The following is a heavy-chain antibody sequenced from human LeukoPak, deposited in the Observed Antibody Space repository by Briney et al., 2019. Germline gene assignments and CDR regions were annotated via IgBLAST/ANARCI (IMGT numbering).Heavy chain of an antibody. CDR3: AKDRVVVVAAPSGNWLDP. Sequence: SETLSLTCAVSGYSISSGYYWGWIRQPPGKGLEWIGSIYHSGSTYYNPSLKSRVTISVDTSKNQFSLKLSSVTAADTAVYYCAKDRVVVVAAPSGNWLDPWGQGTLVTVSS. CDR1: GYSISSGYY. J-gene: IGHJ5*02. CDR2: IYHSGST. D-gene: IGHD2-15*01. V-gene: IGHV4-38-2*02.